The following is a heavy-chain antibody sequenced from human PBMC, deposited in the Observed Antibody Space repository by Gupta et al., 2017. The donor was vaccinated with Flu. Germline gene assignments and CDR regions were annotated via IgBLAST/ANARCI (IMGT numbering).Heavy chain of an antibody. J-gene: IGHJ3*02. D-gene: IGHD2-15*01. CDR1: FSGYY. CDR3: ARSYLLRGAFDI. V-gene: IGHV3-11*01. Sequence: FSGYYMSWIRQAPGKGLEWVSYISSSGSTIYYADSVKGRFTISRDNAKNSLYLQMNSVRAEDTAVYYCARSYLLRGAFDIWGQGTMVTVSS. CDR2: ISSSGSTI.